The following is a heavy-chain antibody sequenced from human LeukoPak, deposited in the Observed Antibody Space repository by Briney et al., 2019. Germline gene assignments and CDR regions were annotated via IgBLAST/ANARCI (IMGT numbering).Heavy chain of an antibody. D-gene: IGHD6-13*01. J-gene: IGHJ6*03. Sequence: PGGSLRLSCAASEFTFVRYAMNWVRQAPRKGLEWVSYISSSSYKIGYADSVKGRFTISRDNSKNSLYLQMDSLRVEDTAVYYCVRDPSYGSSWYYYMDVWGKGTTVTVSS. CDR1: EFTFVRYA. CDR3: VRDPSYGSSWYYYMDV. V-gene: IGHV3-48*04. CDR2: ISSSSYKI.